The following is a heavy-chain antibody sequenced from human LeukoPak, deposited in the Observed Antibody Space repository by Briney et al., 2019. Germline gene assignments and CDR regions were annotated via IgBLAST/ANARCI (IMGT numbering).Heavy chain of an antibody. CDR3: ARDGSRGYRSGYYPDY. D-gene: IGHD3-22*01. CDR2: ISSSGSTI. CDR1: GFTFSSYE. Sequence: GGSLRLSCAASGFTFSSYEMNWVRQAPGKGLEWVSYISSSGSTIYYADSVKGRFTISRDNAKNSLYLQMNSLRAEDTAVYYCARDGSRGYRSGYYPDYWGQGTLVTVSS. V-gene: IGHV3-48*03. J-gene: IGHJ4*02.